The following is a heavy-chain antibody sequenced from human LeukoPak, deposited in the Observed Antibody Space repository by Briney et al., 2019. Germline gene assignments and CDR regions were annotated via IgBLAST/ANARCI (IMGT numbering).Heavy chain of an antibody. CDR1: GGSISSSSYY. CDR3: ARERSGYDPYHFDF. CDR2: IYYSGST. J-gene: IGHJ4*02. D-gene: IGHD5-12*01. V-gene: IGHV4-39*07. Sequence: SETLSLTCTVSGGSISSSSYYWGWIRQPPGKGLEWIGSIYYSGSTYYNPSLKSRVTISVDTSKNQFSLKLSSVTAADTAVYYCARERSGYDPYHFDFWGRGTLVTVSS.